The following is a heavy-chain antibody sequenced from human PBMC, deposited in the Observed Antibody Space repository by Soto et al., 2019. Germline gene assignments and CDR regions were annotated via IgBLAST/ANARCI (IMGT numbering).Heavy chain of an antibody. CDR1: GFTFSSYA. V-gene: IGHV3-23*01. D-gene: IGHD3-9*01. CDR3: AKDHYDILTGYSTAPNWFDP. CDR2: ISGSGGST. Sequence: GGSLRLSCAASGFTFSSYAMSWVRQAPGKGLEWVSAISGSGGSTYYADSVKGRFTISRDNSKNTLYLQMNSLRAEDTAVYYCAKDHYDILTGYSTAPNWFDPWGQGTLVTVSS. J-gene: IGHJ5*02.